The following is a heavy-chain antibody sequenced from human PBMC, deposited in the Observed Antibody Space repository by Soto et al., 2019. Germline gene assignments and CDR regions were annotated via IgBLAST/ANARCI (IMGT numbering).Heavy chain of an antibody. CDR2: MTPNSGNT. Sequence: QVQLVQSGAEVKKPGASVKVSCKASGYTFTSYDINCVRQANGQGLEWMGWMTPNSGNTGYAQTFQGRVTMTRNTSISTAYMELSSLRSEDTAVYYCARERSSGWYVDYWGQGTLVTVSS. D-gene: IGHD6-19*01. CDR1: GYTFTSYD. CDR3: ARERSSGWYVDY. V-gene: IGHV1-8*01. J-gene: IGHJ4*02.